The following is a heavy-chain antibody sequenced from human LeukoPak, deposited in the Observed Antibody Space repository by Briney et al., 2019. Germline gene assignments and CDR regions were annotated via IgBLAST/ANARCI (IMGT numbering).Heavy chain of an antibody. Sequence: GGSLRLSCEASGFTFSDEYMSWIRQAPGKGLEWISYISHTGSSIFYADSVKGRFTISRDNAKNSLFLQMNSLRAEGAATYYCARARGAGPGAHFDYWGQGTLVTVSS. CDR3: ARARGAGPGAHFDY. V-gene: IGHV3-11*01. CDR2: ISHTGSSI. CDR1: GFTFSDEY. D-gene: IGHD3-10*01. J-gene: IGHJ4*02.